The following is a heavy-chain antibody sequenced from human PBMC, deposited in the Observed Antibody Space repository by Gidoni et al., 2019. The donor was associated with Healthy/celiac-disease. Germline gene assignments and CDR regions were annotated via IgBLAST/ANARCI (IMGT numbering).Heavy chain of an antibody. CDR2: IYYSGST. D-gene: IGHD4-17*01. J-gene: IGHJ4*02. CDR3: ARDSPDYGSDY. Sequence: VQLQESGPGLVKPSATLSLTCTVSGGSISSYYWSWIRQPPGKGLEWIGYIYYSGSTNYNPSLKSRVTISVDTSKNQFSLKLSSVTAADTAVYYCARDSPDYGSDYWGQGTLVTVSS. CDR1: GGSISSYY. V-gene: IGHV4-59*01.